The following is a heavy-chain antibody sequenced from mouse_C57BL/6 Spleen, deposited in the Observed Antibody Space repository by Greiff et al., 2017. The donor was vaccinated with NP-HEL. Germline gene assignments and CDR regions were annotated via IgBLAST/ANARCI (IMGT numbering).Heavy chain of an antibody. D-gene: IGHD1-1*01. J-gene: IGHJ2*01. CDR3: ARGRITAVVEVDY. CDR1: GYTFTSYW. V-gene: IGHV1-69*01. Sequence: VQLQQPGAELVMPGASVKLSCKASGYTFTSYWMHWVKQRPGQGLEWIGEIDPSDSYTNYNQKFKGKSTLTVDKSSSTAYMQLSSLTSEDSAVYYCARGRITAVVEVDYWGQGTTLTVSS. CDR2: IDPSDSYT.